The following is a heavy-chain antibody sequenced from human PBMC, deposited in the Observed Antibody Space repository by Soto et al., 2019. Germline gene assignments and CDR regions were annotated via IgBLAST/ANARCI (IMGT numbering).Heavy chain of an antibody. J-gene: IGHJ4*02. Sequence: GGSLRLSCTASGFTFNNYDMSWVRQAPGKGLEWVSYISSSITTVYYADSVKGRFTISRDNAQNSLYLQMNSLRNEDTAVYYCARDRRYAEFSLDYCGQGALVTVSS. CDR3: ARDRRYAEFSLDY. CDR1: GFTFNNYD. D-gene: IGHD3-10*01. V-gene: IGHV3-48*02. CDR2: ISSSITTV.